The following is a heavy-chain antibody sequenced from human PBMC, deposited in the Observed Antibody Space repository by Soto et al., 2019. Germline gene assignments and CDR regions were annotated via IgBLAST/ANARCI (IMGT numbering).Heavy chain of an antibody. V-gene: IGHV3-23*01. CDR3: AKDPNLYDFWSGPTDY. Sequence: PGGSLRLSCAASGFTFSSYAMSWFRQAPGKGLEWVSAISGSGGSTYYADSVKGRFTISRDNSKNTLYLQMNSLRAEDTAVYYCAKDPNLYDFWSGPTDYWGQGTLVTVSS. CDR1: GFTFSSYA. J-gene: IGHJ4*02. CDR2: ISGSGGST. D-gene: IGHD3-3*01.